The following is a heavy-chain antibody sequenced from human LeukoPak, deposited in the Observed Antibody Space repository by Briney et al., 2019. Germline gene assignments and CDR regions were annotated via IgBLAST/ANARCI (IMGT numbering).Heavy chain of an antibody. V-gene: IGHV3-48*02. Sequence: GGSLRLSCAASGLTFSSYRMNWVRQAPGEGLEWVPYISSGRSTIYYADSVKGRFTISRDNAKNSPCLQMNSLRDEDTAVYYCARENIVVVTACRDAFDIWGQGTMVTVSS. J-gene: IGHJ3*02. D-gene: IGHD2-21*02. CDR1: GLTFSSYR. CDR3: ARENIVVVTACRDAFDI. CDR2: ISSGRSTI.